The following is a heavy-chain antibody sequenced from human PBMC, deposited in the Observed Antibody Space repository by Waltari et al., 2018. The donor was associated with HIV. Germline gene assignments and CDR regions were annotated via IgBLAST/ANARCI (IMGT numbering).Heavy chain of an antibody. Sequence: QVRLQQWGTGLLKSSETLSRTCAVYGASFRDYYWNWIRQSPGQGLQWIGEVNEVGGVIYSPSFRSRVSMSRDASKNQFSLNLTSVTAADTAVYYCARGRWRNRGPLPMDVWAPGAMVIVSS. J-gene: IGHJ6*02. CDR3: ARGRWRNRGPLPMDV. CDR2: VNEVGGV. CDR1: GASFRDYY. D-gene: IGHD3-10*01. V-gene: IGHV4-34*02.